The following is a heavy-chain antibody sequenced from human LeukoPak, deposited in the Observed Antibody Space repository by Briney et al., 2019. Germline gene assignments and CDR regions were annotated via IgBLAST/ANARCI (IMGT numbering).Heavy chain of an antibody. CDR1: GFTFDDYA. CDR2: ISGDGGST. J-gene: IGHJ3*02. D-gene: IGHD6-19*01. Sequence: PGGSLRLSCAASGFTFDDYAMHWVRQAPGKGLEWVCLISGDGGSTYYADSVKGRFTISRDNSKNSLYLQMNSLRTEDTALYYCAKDSGSGWYEDAFDIWGQGTMVTVSS. V-gene: IGHV3-43*02. CDR3: AKDSGSGWYEDAFDI.